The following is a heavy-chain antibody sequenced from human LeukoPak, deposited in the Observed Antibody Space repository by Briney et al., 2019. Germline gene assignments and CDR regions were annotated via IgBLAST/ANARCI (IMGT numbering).Heavy chain of an antibody. D-gene: IGHD3-10*01. CDR3: ARKTMVRGVT. CDR2: ISGSGGST. CDR1: GFTFGDHA. Sequence: GGSLRLSCRGSGFTFGDHAMSWVRQAPGKGLEWVSAISGSGGSTYYADSVKGRFTISRDNSKNTLYLQMNSLRAEDTAVYYCARKTMVRGVTWGQGTLVTVSS. J-gene: IGHJ5*02. V-gene: IGHV3-23*01.